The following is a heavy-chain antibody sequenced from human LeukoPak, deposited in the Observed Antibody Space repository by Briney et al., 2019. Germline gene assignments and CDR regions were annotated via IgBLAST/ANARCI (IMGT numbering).Heavy chain of an antibody. D-gene: IGHD1-7*01. V-gene: IGHV3-74*01. Sequence: GGSLRLSCAASGLTFSSYWMHWVRQAPGKGLVWVSGIKTDGSSTSYADSVKGRFTISRDNAKNMLYLQMNSLRAEDTAVYYCARGRELLNPFDYWGQGTLVTVSS. CDR2: IKTDGSST. CDR1: GLTFSSYW. CDR3: ARGRELLNPFDY. J-gene: IGHJ4*02.